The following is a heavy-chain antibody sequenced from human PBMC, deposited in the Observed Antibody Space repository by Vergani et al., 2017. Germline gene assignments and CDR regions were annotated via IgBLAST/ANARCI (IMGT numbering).Heavy chain of an antibody. Sequence: QVQLQESGPGLVKPSETLSLNCTVSGGSISNYYWSWIRQPPGKGLELIGYTYYSGSTTNNPSLKSRVTISVDTSKNQFSLKLSSVTAEDTAVYYCARNWGGYYYYGMDVWGQGTTVTVSS. V-gene: IGHV4-59*01. CDR2: TYYSGST. CDR1: GGSISNYY. CDR3: ARNWGGYYYYGMDV. D-gene: IGHD3-16*01. J-gene: IGHJ6*02.